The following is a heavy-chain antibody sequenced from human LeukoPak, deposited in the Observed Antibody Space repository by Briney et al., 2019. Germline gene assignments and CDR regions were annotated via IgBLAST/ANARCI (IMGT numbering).Heavy chain of an antibody. CDR2: IDPDGSEK. V-gene: IGHV3-7*01. CDR1: GFTFNSYW. J-gene: IGHJ4*02. Sequence: GGSLRFSCAAPGFTFNSYWMSWFRQAPGKGLEWVANIDPDGSEKQYGDSVKGRYTTSRDNAKISLYLQMRSLRAEDTAIYYCARIYYFGDNNWRYFDNWGQGTLVTVSS. D-gene: IGHD3-10*01. CDR3: ARIYYFGDNNWRYFDN.